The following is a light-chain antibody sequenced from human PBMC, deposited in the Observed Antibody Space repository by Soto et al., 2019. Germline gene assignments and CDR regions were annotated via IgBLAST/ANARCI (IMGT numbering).Light chain of an antibody. V-gene: IGLV2-14*01. Sequence: SVLPQPASVSGSPGQSITISRTGTSSDVGGYNYVSWYQQHPGKAPKLMIYDVSNRPSGVSNRFSGSKSGNTASLTISGLQAEDEADYYCSSYTSSSTLPYGFGTGTKVTVL. J-gene: IGLJ1*01. CDR3: SSYTSSSTLPYG. CDR1: SSDVGGYNY. CDR2: DVS.